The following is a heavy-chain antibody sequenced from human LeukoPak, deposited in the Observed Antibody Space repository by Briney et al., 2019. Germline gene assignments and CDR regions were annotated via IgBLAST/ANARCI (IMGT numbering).Heavy chain of an antibody. CDR1: GFTFSSDA. J-gene: IGHJ4*02. V-gene: IGHV3-64D*06. CDR2: ISSNGGST. D-gene: IGHD3-22*01. Sequence: PGGSLRLSCSASGFTFSSDAMHWVRKAPGRGLEYGSAISSNGGSTYYADSVKGRLTISRDNSKSTMYLQMSSLTAEDRAVYYCVKAGDEYGNTLIVVVSYFDYWGQGTLVTVSS. CDR3: VKAGDEYGNTLIVVVSYFDY.